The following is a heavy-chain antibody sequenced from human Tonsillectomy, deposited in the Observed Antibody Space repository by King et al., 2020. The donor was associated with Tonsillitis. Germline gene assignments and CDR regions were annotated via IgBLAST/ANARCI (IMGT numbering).Heavy chain of an antibody. Sequence: VQLVESGGGLVQSGGSLRLSCAASGFTLSNYAMSWVRQAPVKGLEWVSRISGSGGDTYYSDSVGGRFTIFRDSSKNTLCLQMNSLRPEDTAVYYCAKQIGFCSGGTCSLDYWGQGALVTVSS. J-gene: IGHJ4*02. CDR2: ISGSGGDT. CDR1: GFTLSNYA. V-gene: IGHV3-23*04. CDR3: AKQIGFCSGGTCSLDY. D-gene: IGHD2-15*01.